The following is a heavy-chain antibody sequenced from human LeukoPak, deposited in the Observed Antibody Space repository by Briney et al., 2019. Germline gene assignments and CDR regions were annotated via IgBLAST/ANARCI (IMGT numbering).Heavy chain of an antibody. J-gene: IGHJ5*02. CDR2: MNPNSGNT. V-gene: IGHV1-8*01. D-gene: IGHD3-10*01. Sequence: GPVKVSCKASGYTFTSYDINWVRQATGQGLEWMGWMNPNSGNTGYAQKFQGRVTMTRNTSISTAYMELSSLRSEDTAVYYCARGGGWFGEANWFDPWGQGTLVTVSS. CDR3: ARGGGWFGEANWFDP. CDR1: GYTFTSYD.